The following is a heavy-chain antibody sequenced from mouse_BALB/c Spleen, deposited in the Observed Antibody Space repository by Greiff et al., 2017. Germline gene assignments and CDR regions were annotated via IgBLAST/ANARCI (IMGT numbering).Heavy chain of an antibody. Sequence: EVKVVESGGGLVQPGGSRKLSCAASGFTFSDYGMAWVRQAPGKGPEWVAFISNLAYSIYYADTVTGRFTISRENAKNTLYLEMRSLRSEDTAMYYCARDNDYDDYFDYWGQGTTLTVSS. J-gene: IGHJ2*01. V-gene: IGHV5-15*02. CDR2: ISNLAYSI. CDR1: GFTFSDYG. CDR3: ARDNDYDDYFDY. D-gene: IGHD2-4*01.